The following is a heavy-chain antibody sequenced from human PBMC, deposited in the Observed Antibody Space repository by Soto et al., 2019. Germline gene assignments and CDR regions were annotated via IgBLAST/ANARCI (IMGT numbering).Heavy chain of an antibody. D-gene: IGHD4-17*01. CDR1: GDSISSYY. Sequence: SETLSRTCTVSGDSISSYYWSWIRQPPWKGLEWIGYIYYSGSTNYNPSLKSRVTISVDTSKNQFSLKLSSVTAADTAVYYCARRYGPGFDYWGQGTLVTVSS. CDR3: ARRYGPGFDY. J-gene: IGHJ4*02. V-gene: IGHV4-59*08. CDR2: IYYSGST.